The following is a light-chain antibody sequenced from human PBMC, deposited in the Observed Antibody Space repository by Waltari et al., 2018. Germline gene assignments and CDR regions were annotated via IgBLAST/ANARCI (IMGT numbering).Light chain of an antibody. V-gene: IGLV2-14*03. CDR1: TSDIGGFNY. CDR3: CSYTITSTLV. J-gene: IGLJ2*01. CDR2: DVT. Sequence: QSALTQPASVSGSPGQSITISCPGTTSDIGGFNYLSWYQHHPGQAPTLILYDVTKRPSGVSDRFSGSKSGTTASLTISGLHTDDEADYYCCSYTITSTLVFGGGTKLTVL.